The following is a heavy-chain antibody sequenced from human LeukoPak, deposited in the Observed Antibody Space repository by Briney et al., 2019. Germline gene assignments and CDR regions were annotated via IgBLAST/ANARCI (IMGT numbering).Heavy chain of an antibody. CDR1: GGTFSSYT. V-gene: IGHV1-69*04. CDR3: ARDRGYSYGYFDY. J-gene: IGHJ4*02. CDR2: IIPILGIA. Sequence: SVKVSCKASGGTFSSYTISWVRQAPGQGLGWMGRIIPILGIANYAQKFQGRVTITADKSTSTAYMGLSSLRSEDTAVYYCARDRGYSYGYFDYWGQGTLVTASS. D-gene: IGHD5-18*01.